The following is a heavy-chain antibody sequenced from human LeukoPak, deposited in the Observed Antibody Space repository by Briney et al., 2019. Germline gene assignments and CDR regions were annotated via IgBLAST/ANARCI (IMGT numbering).Heavy chain of an antibody. CDR3: AKRGDCSSNSCSLDY. V-gene: IGHV3-20*04. Sequence: GGSLRLSCAASGFTFDDYGMSWVRQAPGKGLEWVAAINWSGGSRDYADSVKGRFTISRDNSKNTLYLQMISLRAEDTAIYYCAKRGDCSSNSCSLDYWGQGTLVTVSS. CDR2: INWSGGSR. J-gene: IGHJ4*02. CDR1: GFTFDDYG. D-gene: IGHD2-2*01.